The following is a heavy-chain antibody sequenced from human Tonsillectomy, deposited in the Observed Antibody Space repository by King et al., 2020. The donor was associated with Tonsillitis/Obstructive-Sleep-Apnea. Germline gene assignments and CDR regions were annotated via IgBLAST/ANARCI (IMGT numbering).Heavy chain of an antibody. CDR2: ISYDGSNK. Sequence: VQLVESGGGVVQPGRSLRLSCAASGFTFSSYAMHWVRQAPGKGLEWVAVISYDGSNKYYADSVKGRFTISRDNSKNTLYLQMNSLRAEDTAVYYCAGDTSSLALEVVAATPQYYFDYWGQGTLVTVSS. CDR1: GFTFSSYA. J-gene: IGHJ4*02. CDR3: AGDTSSLALEVVAATPQYYFDY. D-gene: IGHD2-15*01. V-gene: IGHV3-30*04.